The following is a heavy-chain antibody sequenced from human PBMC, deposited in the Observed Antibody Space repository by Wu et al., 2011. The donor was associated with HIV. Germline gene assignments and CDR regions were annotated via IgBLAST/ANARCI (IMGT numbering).Heavy chain of an antibody. CDR2: INPSGGST. D-gene: IGHD3-10*01. CDR1: GYTFTSYY. J-gene: IGHJ6*03. V-gene: IGHV1-46*01. Sequence: QVQLVQSGAEVKKPGASVKVSCKASGYTFTSYYMHWVRQAPGQGLEWMGIINPSGGSTSYAQKFQGRVTMTRDTSTSTVYMELSSLRSEDTAVYYCARSGGGSGSYDGYYYYYYMDVVGRNGTDGHRLL. CDR3: ARSGGGSGSYDGYYYYYYMDV.